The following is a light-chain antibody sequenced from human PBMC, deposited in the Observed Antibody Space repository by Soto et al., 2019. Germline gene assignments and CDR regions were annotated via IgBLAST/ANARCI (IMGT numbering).Light chain of an antibody. Sequence: DIQMTQSPSTLSASVGDRVTITCRASQSISTGLAWYQQKPGKAPKLLIYKASSLEGGVPSRFSGSGSGAEFNITISSLQPDDFATYYGQQYNTYPLTFGGGTTVDIK. CDR1: QSISTG. CDR2: KAS. CDR3: QQYNTYPLT. V-gene: IGKV1-5*03. J-gene: IGKJ4*01.